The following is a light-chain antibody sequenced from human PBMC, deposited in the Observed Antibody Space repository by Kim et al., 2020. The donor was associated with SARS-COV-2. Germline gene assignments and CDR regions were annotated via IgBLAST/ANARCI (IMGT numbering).Light chain of an antibody. Sequence: GQRVPISCSGSRSNIGSNAVNWYQQLTGTAPKLLIYSDRQRPSGVPDRFSGSKSGTSASLAISGLQSEDEADYFCAAWDDSLNGVVFGGGTQLTVL. CDR2: SDR. CDR3: AAWDDSLNGVV. J-gene: IGLJ2*01. CDR1: RSNIGSNA. V-gene: IGLV1-44*01.